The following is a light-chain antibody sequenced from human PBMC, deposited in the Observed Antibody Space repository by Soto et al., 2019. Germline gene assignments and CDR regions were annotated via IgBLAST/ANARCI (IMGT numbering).Light chain of an antibody. CDR3: CSYAGNSLWV. J-gene: IGLJ3*02. Sequence: QSALTQPRSVSGSPGQSVTISCTGTSSDVGGYNYVSWYQQHPGKAPKLMIYDVSKWPSGVPERFSGSKSGNTASLNISGLQAEDEADYYCCSYAGNSLWVFGGGTKLTVL. V-gene: IGLV2-11*01. CDR1: SSDVGGYNY. CDR2: DVS.